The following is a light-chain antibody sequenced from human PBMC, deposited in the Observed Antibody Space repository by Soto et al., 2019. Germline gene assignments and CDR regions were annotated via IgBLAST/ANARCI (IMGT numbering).Light chain of an antibody. CDR2: GAS. CDR1: QTLRRTY. CDR3: HQYDNAPQT. J-gene: IGKJ2*01. V-gene: IGKV3-20*01. Sequence: EIVLMQSPGTLSLSPGERATLSCRASQTLRRTYIAWYQQKPGQAPRVLIYGASKRATGIPDRFSGSGSGTDFSPTISRLEPEDFAVYYCHQYDNAPQTYGQGTNVDIK.